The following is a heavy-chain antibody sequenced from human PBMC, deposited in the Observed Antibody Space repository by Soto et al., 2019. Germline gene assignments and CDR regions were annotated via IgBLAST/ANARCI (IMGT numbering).Heavy chain of an antibody. Sequence: QVQLVESGGGVVQPGRSLRLSCAASGFTFSSYGMHWVRQAPGKGLEWVAVISYDGSNKYYADSVKGRFTISRDNSKNTLYLQMNSLRAEDTAVYYCAKDSYDSSGYYYGSIDYWGQGTLVTVSS. CDR3: AKDSYDSSGYYYGSIDY. CDR2: ISYDGSNK. V-gene: IGHV3-30*18. D-gene: IGHD3-22*01. CDR1: GFTFSSYG. J-gene: IGHJ4*02.